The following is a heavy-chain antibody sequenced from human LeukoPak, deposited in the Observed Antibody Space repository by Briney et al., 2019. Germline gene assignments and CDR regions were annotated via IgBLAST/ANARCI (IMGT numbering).Heavy chain of an antibody. CDR3: VRHGLGSSWFGFDY. D-gene: IGHD6-13*01. V-gene: IGHV5-51*01. Sequence: ESLKISCKGSGYTFTTYWIGWVRQMPGKGLEWMGIIYPGDSDPRYSPSFQGQVTISADTSISTAYLQWRSLKASDSAMYYCVRHGLGSSWFGFDYWGQGTLVTVSS. J-gene: IGHJ4*02. CDR1: GYTFTTYW. CDR2: IYPGDSDP.